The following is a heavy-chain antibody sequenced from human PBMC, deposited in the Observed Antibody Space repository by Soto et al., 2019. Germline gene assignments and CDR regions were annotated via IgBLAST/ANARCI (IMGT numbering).Heavy chain of an antibody. J-gene: IGHJ5*02. Sequence: SLRLSCPAYGFTFDDYSMHWIRPAPGKGLEWVSGISWNSGSIVYSDSVKGRFTISRDKHKNSLFLHMNSLRAEDTALYYCAEDTNTGYDYAGGFDPGSQRNLVTVAS. D-gene: IGHD5-12*01. V-gene: IGHV3-9*01. CDR1: GFTFDDYS. CDR3: AEDTNTGYDYAGGFDP. CDR2: ISWNSGSI.